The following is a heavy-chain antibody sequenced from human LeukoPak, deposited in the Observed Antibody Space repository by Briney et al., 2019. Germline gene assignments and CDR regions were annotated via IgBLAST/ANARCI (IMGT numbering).Heavy chain of an antibody. CDR2: IIPILGIA. CDR3: ARESGDCSSTSCYGVLSAFDY. D-gene: IGHD2-2*01. Sequence: ASVKVSCKASGGTFSSYAISWVLQAPGQGLEWMGRIIPILGIANYAQKFQGRVTITADKSTSTAYMELSSLRSEDTAAYYCARESGDCSSTSCYGVLSAFDYWGQGTLVTVSS. CDR1: GGTFSSYA. J-gene: IGHJ4*02. V-gene: IGHV1-69*04.